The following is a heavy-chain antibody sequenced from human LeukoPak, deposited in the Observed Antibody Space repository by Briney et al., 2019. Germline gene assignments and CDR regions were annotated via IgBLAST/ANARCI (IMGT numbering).Heavy chain of an antibody. D-gene: IGHD6-13*01. CDR3: ARGRYSSSWYYYYGMDV. Sequence: SETLSLTCAVYGGSFSGYYWSWIRQPPGKGLEWIGEINHSGSTNYNPSLKSRVTISVDTSKNQFSLKLSSETAADTAMYYCARGRYSSSWYYYYGMDVWGQGTTVTVSS. CDR1: GGSFSGYY. J-gene: IGHJ6*02. V-gene: IGHV4-34*01. CDR2: INHSGST.